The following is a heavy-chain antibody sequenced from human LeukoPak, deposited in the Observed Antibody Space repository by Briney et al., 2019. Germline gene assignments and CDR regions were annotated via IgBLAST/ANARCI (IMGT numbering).Heavy chain of an antibody. V-gene: IGHV4-59*11. CDR2: IYHSGAT. CDR1: GASISGHY. CDR3: ARGNGMATFPWDS. Sequence: SETLSLTCLVSGASISGHYWSWLRQPPGKGLEWIGYIYHSGATRYTSSLKSRVTMSLDTSKNNFSLKLSAVTAADTAVYYCARGNGMATFPWDSWGQGTLVTVSS. D-gene: IGHD5-24*01. J-gene: IGHJ4*02.